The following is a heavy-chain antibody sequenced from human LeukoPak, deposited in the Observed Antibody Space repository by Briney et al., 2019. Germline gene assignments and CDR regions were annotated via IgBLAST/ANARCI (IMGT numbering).Heavy chain of an antibody. CDR1: GYTFTSYY. Sequence: GASVKVSCKASGYTFTSYYMHWVRQAPGQGPELMGIINPSGGSTSYAQKFQGRVTMTRDTSTSTVYMELSSLRSEDTAVYYCARDPDLPYYYDSSGYQPFSDYWGQGTLVTVSS. CDR2: INPSGGST. CDR3: ARDPDLPYYYDSSGYQPFSDY. J-gene: IGHJ4*02. D-gene: IGHD3-22*01. V-gene: IGHV1-46*01.